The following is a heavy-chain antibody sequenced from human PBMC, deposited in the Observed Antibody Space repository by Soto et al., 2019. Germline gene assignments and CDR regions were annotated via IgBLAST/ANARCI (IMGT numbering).Heavy chain of an antibody. CDR3: ANYGRYGSGSY. CDR2: ISDSGIYT. Sequence: EVQLLESGGGLVQPGGSLRLSCAASGFIFSSYAMSWVRQAPGKGLEWVSSISDSGIYTYYTDSVKGRFTISRDNSKNTLFLQVNSLTAEDTAIYYCANYGRYGSGSYWGQGTLVTVSS. J-gene: IGHJ4*02. D-gene: IGHD3-10*01. V-gene: IGHV3-23*01. CDR1: GFIFSSYA.